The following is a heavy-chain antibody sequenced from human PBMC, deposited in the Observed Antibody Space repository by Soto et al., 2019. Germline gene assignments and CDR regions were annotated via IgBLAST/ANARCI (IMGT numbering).Heavy chain of an antibody. CDR2: ISSSSSYI. CDR3: ARDAYTSNWNYYYYGMDV. V-gene: IGHV3-21*01. D-gene: IGHD6-13*01. Sequence: GGSLRLSCAASGFTFSSYSMNWVRQAPGKGLEWVSSISSSSSYIYYADSVKGRFTISRDNAKNSLYLQMNSLRAEDTAVYYCARDAYTSNWNYYYYGMDVWGQGTTVTVSS. J-gene: IGHJ6*02. CDR1: GFTFSSYS.